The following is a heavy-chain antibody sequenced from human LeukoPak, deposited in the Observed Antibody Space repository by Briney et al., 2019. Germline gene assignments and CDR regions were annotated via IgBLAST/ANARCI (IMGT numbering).Heavy chain of an antibody. CDR1: GASNSSHY. J-gene: IGHJ4*02. CDR2: IYTSGST. V-gene: IGHV4-4*07. Sequence: SETLSLTCTVAGASNSSHYWSWIRQPAGKGLEWIGLIYTSGSTNYNPSLKSRVTMSVDTSKNQFSLKLSSVTAADTAVYYCARSVWPAYDFWSGYFDYWGQGTLVTVSS. D-gene: IGHD3-3*01. CDR3: ARSVWPAYDFWSGYFDY.